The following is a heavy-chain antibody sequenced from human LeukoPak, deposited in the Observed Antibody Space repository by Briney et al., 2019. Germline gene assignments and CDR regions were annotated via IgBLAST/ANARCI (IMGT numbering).Heavy chain of an antibody. CDR1: GFTLSSYR. V-gene: IGHV3-74*01. CDR2: INNSGSGT. J-gene: IGHJ3*02. D-gene: IGHD3-10*01. CDR3: ARDGGDDAFDI. Sequence: QSGGSLRLSCAASGFTLSSYRKHWVPQAPGKGLVWISRINNSGSGTSYADSVKGRFTISRDNAKNTLYLQMNSLRAEDTAVYYCARDGGDDAFDIWGQGTMVTVSS.